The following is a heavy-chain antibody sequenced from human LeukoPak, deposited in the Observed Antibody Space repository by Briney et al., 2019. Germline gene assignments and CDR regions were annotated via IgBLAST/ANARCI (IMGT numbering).Heavy chain of an antibody. D-gene: IGHD3-22*01. J-gene: IGHJ4*02. Sequence: SETLSLTCTVSGGSISSYYWSWIRQPPGKGLEWIGYIYYSGSTNYNPSLKSRVTISVDTSKNQFSLKLSSVTAADTAVYYCARALVNSSGPYFDYWGQGTLVTVSS. CDR1: GGSISSYY. V-gene: IGHV4-59*01. CDR3: ARALVNSSGPYFDY. CDR2: IYYSGST.